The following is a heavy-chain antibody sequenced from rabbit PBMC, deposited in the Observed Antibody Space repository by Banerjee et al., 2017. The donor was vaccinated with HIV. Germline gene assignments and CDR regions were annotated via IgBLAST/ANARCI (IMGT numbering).Heavy chain of an antibody. CDR2: INTNSGNT. J-gene: IGHJ4*01. CDR1: GFSFSNKYV. D-gene: IGHD7-1*01. CDR3: ARDRYRGFAAYNL. Sequence: QEQLEESGGDLVKPEGSLTITCTASGFSFSNKYVMCWVRQAPGKGLEWIACINTNSGNTVYASWAKGRFTISKTSSTTVTLQMTGLTAADTATYFCARDRYRGFAAYNLWGPGTLVTVS. V-gene: IGHV1S45*01.